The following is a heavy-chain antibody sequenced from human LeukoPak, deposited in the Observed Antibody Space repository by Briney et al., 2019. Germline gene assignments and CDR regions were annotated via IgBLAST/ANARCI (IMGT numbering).Heavy chain of an antibody. V-gene: IGHV3-21*01. CDR3: ARDPYSGSYGNDYYYYMDV. CDR1: GFTFSSYN. D-gene: IGHD1-26*01. CDR2: ITSSSTYI. Sequence: PGGSLRLSCVASGFTFSSYNINWVRQAPGKGLEWISSITSSSTYIYYADSVKGRFTISRDNARNSLYLQMNSLRAEDTAVYYCARDPYSGSYGNDYYYYMDVWGKGTTVTISS. J-gene: IGHJ6*03.